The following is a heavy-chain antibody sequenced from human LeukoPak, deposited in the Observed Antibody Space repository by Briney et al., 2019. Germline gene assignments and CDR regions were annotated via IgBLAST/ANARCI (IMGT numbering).Heavy chain of an antibody. J-gene: IGHJ3*02. CDR2: INHSGST. CDR3: ARGHSSIAAAFAFDI. Sequence: SETLSLTCAVYGGSFSGYYWSWIRQPPGKGLEWIGEINHSGSTNYNPSLKSRVTISVDTSKNQFSLKLSSVTAADTAVYYCARGHSSIAAAFAFDIWGQGTMVTLSS. D-gene: IGHD6-13*01. CDR1: GGSFSGYY. V-gene: IGHV4-34*01.